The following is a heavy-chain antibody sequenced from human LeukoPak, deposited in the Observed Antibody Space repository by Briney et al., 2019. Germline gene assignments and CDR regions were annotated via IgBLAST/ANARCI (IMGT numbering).Heavy chain of an antibody. CDR1: GFTFTKYW. Sequence: AGGSLRLSCAASGFTFTKYWMAWVRQAPGKGLEWVANIQQGGSEAYYADSVTGRFTISRDNAKNSLYLQMNSLRAEDTAVYYCSNGIYDKSYWGQGTLVTVSS. D-gene: IGHD2/OR15-2a*01. CDR2: IQQGGSEA. CDR3: SNGIYDKSY. J-gene: IGHJ4*02. V-gene: IGHV3-7*01.